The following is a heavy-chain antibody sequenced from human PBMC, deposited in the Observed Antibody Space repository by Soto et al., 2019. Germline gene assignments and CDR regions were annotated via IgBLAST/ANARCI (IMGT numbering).Heavy chain of an antibody. V-gene: IGHV4-59*08. CDR3: ARNYESFYYYMDV. J-gene: IGHJ6*03. Sequence: SETLSLTCTVSGGSINNHYWSWIRQPPGKGLEWIAYIYYSGSTNSNPSLKSRVTISVDTSRNQFSLKLNSVTAADTAVYYCARNYESFYYYMDVWGKGTTVTVSS. CDR1: GGSINNHY. CDR2: IYYSGST. D-gene: IGHD3-3*01.